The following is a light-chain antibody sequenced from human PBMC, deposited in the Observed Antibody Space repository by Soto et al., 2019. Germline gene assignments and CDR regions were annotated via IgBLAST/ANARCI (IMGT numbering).Light chain of an antibody. CDR2: GAS. Sequence: EIVLTQSPGTLSLSPGERATLSCRASQSVSSSYLAWYQQKPGQAPRLLIYGASSRATGIPDRFSGSGSGTDFTLTISRLEPEDFAVYYCHQYDNTPQTFGQGTKVDNK. J-gene: IGKJ1*01. CDR1: QSVSSSY. V-gene: IGKV3-20*01. CDR3: HQYDNTPQT.